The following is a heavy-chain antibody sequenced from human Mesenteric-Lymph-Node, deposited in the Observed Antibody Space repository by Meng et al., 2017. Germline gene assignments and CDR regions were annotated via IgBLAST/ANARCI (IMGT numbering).Heavy chain of an antibody. V-gene: IGHV3-30*01. CDR3: ARGTPYYYDSSGYGDY. Sequence: GESLKISCAASGFTFSSYAMHWVRQAPGKGLEWVAVISYDGSNKYYADSVKGRFTISRDNSKNTLYLQMNSLRAEDTAVYYCARGTPYYYDSSGYGDYWGQGTLVTVSS. CDR2: ISYDGSNK. J-gene: IGHJ4*02. CDR1: GFTFSSYA. D-gene: IGHD3-22*01.